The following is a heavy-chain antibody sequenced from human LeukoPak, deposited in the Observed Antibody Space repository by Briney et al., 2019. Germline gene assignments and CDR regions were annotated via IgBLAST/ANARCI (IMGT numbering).Heavy chain of an antibody. J-gene: IGHJ4*02. CDR3: ARAPTLHITGTLEFDY. V-gene: IGHV1-69*05. Sequence: SVKVSCKASGGTFSSYAISWVRQAPGQGLEWMGRIIPIFGTANYAQKFQGRVAITTDESTSTAYMELSSLRSEDTAVYYCARAPTLHITGTLEFDYWGQETLVTVSS. CDR2: IIPIFGTA. CDR1: GGTFSSYA. D-gene: IGHD1-20*01.